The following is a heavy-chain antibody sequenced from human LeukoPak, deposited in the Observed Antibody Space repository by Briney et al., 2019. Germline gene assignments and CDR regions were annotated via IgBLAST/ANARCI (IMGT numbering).Heavy chain of an antibody. D-gene: IGHD2-15*01. CDR2: INPNSGGT. V-gene: IGHV1-2*02. CDR3: ARYGEIVVVVAATYYGMDA. CDR1: GYTFTGYY. Sequence: GASVKVSCKASGYTFTGYYMHWVRQAPGQGLEWMGWINPNSGGTNYAQKFQGRVTMTRDTSISTAYMELSRLGSDDTAVYYCARYGEIVVVVAATYYGMDAWGQGTTVTVSS. J-gene: IGHJ6*02.